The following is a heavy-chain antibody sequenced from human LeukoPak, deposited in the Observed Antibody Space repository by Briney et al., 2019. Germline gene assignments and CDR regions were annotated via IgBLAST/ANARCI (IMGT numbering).Heavy chain of an antibody. CDR1: GFTFSSYA. Sequence: PGRSLRLSCAASGFTFSSYAMHWVRQAPGKGLEWVAVISYDGSNKYYADSVKGRCTISRDNSKNTLYLEMNSLRAEDTAIYYCAKMKGHPLPKYYMDVWGQGTTVTVSS. CDR2: ISYDGSNK. CDR3: AKMKGHPLPKYYMDV. J-gene: IGHJ6*01. V-gene: IGHV3-30*04. D-gene: IGHD1-26*01.